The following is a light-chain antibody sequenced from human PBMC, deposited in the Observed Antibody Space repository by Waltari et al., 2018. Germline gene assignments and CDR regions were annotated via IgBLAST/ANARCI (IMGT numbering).Light chain of an antibody. J-gene: IGLJ3*02. CDR1: SSDVGGSNY. CDR2: EVS. CDR3: SSYTSSSIL. Sequence: QSALTQPASVSGSPGQSLTISCPGTSSDVGGSNYVSWYQQHPGKAPKLMIYEVSTRPSGVSNRFSGSKSGNTASLTISGLQAEDEADYYCSSYTSSSILFGGGTKLTVL. V-gene: IGLV2-14*01.